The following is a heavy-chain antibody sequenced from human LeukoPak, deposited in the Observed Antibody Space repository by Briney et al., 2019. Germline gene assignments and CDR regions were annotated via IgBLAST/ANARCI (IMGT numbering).Heavy chain of an antibody. CDR2: INPNSGGT. CDR1: GYTFTGYY. D-gene: IGHD6-13*01. V-gene: IGHV1-2*02. J-gene: IGHJ4*02. Sequence: ASVKVSCKASGYTFTGYYMHWVRQAPGQGLEWMGWINPNSGGTNYAQKFQGRVTMTRDTSISTAYMELSRLRSDDTAVYYCARVRYSSSWYYFDYWGQGTLSPSPQ. CDR3: ARVRYSSSWYYFDY.